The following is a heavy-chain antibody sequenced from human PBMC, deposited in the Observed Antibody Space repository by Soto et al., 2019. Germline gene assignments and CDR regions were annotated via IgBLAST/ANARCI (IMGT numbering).Heavy chain of an antibody. CDR1: GFTFSSYG. D-gene: IGHD6-13*01. CDR3: ARVNKGIAGIYYYYGMDV. CDR2: IWYDGSNK. V-gene: IGHV3-33*01. Sequence: GGSLRLSCAASGFTFSSYGMHWVRQAPGKGLEWVAVIWYDGSNKYYADSVKGRFTISRDNSKNTLYLQMNSLRAEDTAVYYCARVNKGIAGIYYYYGMDVWGQGTTVTVSS. J-gene: IGHJ6*02.